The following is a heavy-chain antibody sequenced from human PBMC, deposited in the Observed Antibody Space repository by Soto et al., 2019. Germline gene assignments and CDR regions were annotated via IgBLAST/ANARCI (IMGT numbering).Heavy chain of an antibody. CDR3: AKSRYADSSGDYYDF. D-gene: IGHD3-22*01. CDR1: GFTFSNYA. CDR2: IGGRGTSS. Sequence: GGSLRLSCAASGFTFSNYAMSWVRQAPGKGLEWVSGIGGRGTSSYYADSVKGRFTISRDNSYNTLFLQLHSLRAEDTAVYYCAKSRYADSSGDYYDFWGQGTRVTVSS. J-gene: IGHJ4*02. V-gene: IGHV3-23*01.